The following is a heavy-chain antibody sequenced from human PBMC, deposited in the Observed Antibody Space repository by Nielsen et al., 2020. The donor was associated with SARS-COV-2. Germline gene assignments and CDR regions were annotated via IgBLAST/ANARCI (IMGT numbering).Heavy chain of an antibody. CDR3: ARTMVRGVIIKAGRGFFEL. D-gene: IGHD3-10*01. Sequence: SETLSLTCAVYGGSFSGYYWSWIRQPPGKGLEWIGEINHSETTNYSPSLKSRVTISIDTSKNQFSLKLSSVTAADTAVYYCARTMVRGVIIKAGRGFFELWGRGTLVTVSS. CDR1: GGSFSGYY. CDR2: INHSETT. J-gene: IGHJ2*01. V-gene: IGHV4-34*01.